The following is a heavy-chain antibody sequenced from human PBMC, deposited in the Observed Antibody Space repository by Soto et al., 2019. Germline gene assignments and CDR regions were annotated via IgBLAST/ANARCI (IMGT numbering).Heavy chain of an antibody. Sequence: ASVKVSCKASGYTFTSYAMHWVRQAPGQRLEWMGWINAGNGNTKYSQKFQGRVTITRDTSASTAYMEMSSLRSEDTAVYYCARESCVAAAGTNPPLSYRYYYYYMDVWGKGTTVTVSS. CDR3: ARESCVAAAGTNPPLSYRYYYYYMDV. J-gene: IGHJ6*03. CDR2: INAGNGNT. D-gene: IGHD6-13*01. CDR1: GYTFTSYA. V-gene: IGHV1-3*01.